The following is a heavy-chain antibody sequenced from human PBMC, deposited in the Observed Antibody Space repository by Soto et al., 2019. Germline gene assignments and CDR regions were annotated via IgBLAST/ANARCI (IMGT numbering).Heavy chain of an antibody. J-gene: IGHJ4*02. V-gene: IGHV3-48*02. CDR3: ARYSNYYGSSGYYGYPGY. D-gene: IGHD3-22*01. CDR1: GFTFSSYS. CDR2: ISSSSSTI. Sequence: GGSLRLSCAASGFTFSSYSMNWVRQAPGKGLEWVSYISSSSSTIYYADSVKGRFTISRDNAKNSLYLQMNSLRDEDTAVYYCARYSNYYGSSGYYGYPGYWGQGTLVTVSS.